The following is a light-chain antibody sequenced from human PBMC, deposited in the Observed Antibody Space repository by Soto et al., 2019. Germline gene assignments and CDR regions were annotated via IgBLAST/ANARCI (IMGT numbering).Light chain of an antibody. CDR2: EVS. J-gene: IGLJ2*01. CDR3: SSYTSSSTLV. Sequence: QSALTQPASVSGSPGQSITISCSGSSSDVGAYNYVSWYQQHPGKVPKLIIYEVSNRPSGVSNRFSGSKSGDTASLTISGLQAEDEAHYYCSSYTSSSTLVFGGGTQLTVL. CDR1: SSDVGAYNY. V-gene: IGLV2-14*01.